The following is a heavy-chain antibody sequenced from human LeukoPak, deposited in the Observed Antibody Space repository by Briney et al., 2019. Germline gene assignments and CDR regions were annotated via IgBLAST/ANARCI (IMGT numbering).Heavy chain of an antibody. V-gene: IGHV3-11*01. CDR1: GVIFSDYY. D-gene: IGHD1-1*01. J-gene: IGHJ4*02. CDR3: VRDDGHHWFDF. CDR2: ISSSGTPK. Sequence: GGSLRLSCGASGVIFSDYYMSWIRQAPGKGLEWISYISSSGTPKYYADSVKGRFTISRDNAKKSLFLQMNSLRDEDTAVYYCVRDDGHHWFDFWGQRTLVTVSS.